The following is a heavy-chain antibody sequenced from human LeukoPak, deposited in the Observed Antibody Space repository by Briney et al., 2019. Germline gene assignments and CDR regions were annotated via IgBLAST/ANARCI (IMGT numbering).Heavy chain of an antibody. D-gene: IGHD6-13*01. CDR3: ARHRGSTWYDEDAFDI. CDR2: ISSSGSTI. V-gene: IGHV3-11*01. J-gene: IGHJ3*02. CDR1: GFTFSDYY. Sequence: GGSLRLSCAASGFTFSDYYMSWIRQAPGKGLEWVSYISSSGSTIYYADSVKGRFTISRDNAKNSLYLQMNSLRAEDTAVYYCARHRGSTWYDEDAFDIWGQGTMVTVSS.